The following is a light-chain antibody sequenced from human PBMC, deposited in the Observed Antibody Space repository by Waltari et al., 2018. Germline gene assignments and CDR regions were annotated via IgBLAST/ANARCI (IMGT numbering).Light chain of an antibody. Sequence: EIVLPQSPATLSLSPGERATPTCRASQSVSSYLAWYQQKPGQAPRLLIYDASNRATGIPARFSGSGSGTDFTLTISSLEPEDFAVYYCQQRSNWPGLTFGGGTKVEIK. CDR2: DAS. CDR3: QQRSNWPGLT. J-gene: IGKJ4*01. CDR1: QSVSSY. V-gene: IGKV3-11*01.